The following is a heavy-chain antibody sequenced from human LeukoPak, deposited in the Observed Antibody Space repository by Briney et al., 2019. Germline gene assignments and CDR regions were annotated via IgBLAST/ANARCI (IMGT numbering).Heavy chain of an antibody. CDR2: INPNSGGT. J-gene: IGHJ4*02. D-gene: IGHD6-6*01. CDR3: ARVGPYSSSSVDY. Sequence: ASVKVSCKASGYTFTGYYMHWVRQAPGQGPEWMGWINPNSGGTNYAQKFQGRVTMTRDTSISTAYMELSRLRSDDTAVYYCARVGPYSSSSVDYWGQGTLVTVSS. V-gene: IGHV1-2*02. CDR1: GYTFTGYY.